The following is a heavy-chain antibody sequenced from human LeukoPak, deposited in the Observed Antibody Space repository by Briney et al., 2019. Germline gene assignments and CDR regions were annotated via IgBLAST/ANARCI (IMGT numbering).Heavy chain of an antibody. CDR2: IIPIFGTA. V-gene: IGHV1-69*13. CDR1: GGTFSSYA. CDR3: ARVVRSRYSYNYFDY. J-gene: IGHJ4*02. D-gene: IGHD5-18*01. Sequence: GASVKVSCKASGGTFSSYAISWVRQAPGQGLEWMGGIIPIFGTANYAQKFQGRVTITADESTSTAYMELSSLRSEDTAVYYCARVVRSRYSYNYFDYWGQGTPVTVSS.